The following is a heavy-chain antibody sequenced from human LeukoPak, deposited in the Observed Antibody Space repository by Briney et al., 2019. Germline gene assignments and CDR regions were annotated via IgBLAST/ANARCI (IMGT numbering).Heavy chain of an antibody. D-gene: IGHD3-10*01. V-gene: IGHV4-61*02. CDR2: IYTSGST. CDR3: ARAGGLGTYYPNWFDP. CDR1: GGTISSDTYS. Sequence: SQTLSLTCTVSGGTISSDTYSWSWVRQPAGKGLEWIGRIYTSGSTNYNPSLESRVTISVDTSKNQFSLKLNSVTAADTAFYYCARAGGLGTYYPNWFDPWGQGTLVTVSS. J-gene: IGHJ5*02.